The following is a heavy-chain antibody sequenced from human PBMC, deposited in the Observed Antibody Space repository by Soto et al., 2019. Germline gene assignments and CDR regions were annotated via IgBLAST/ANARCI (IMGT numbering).Heavy chain of an antibody. Sequence: QVQLVQSGAEVKKPGASVKVSCKASGYTFTSYDINWVRQATGQGLEWMGWVNPNSGNTGYAQKFQGRITMTRSSSISTAYMELSSLRSEDTAVYYCARGRYYYDSSAYYRPFDYWGQGTLVTVSS. D-gene: IGHD3-22*01. CDR1: GYTFTSYD. V-gene: IGHV1-8*01. CDR2: VNPNSGNT. J-gene: IGHJ4*02. CDR3: ARGRYYYDSSAYYRPFDY.